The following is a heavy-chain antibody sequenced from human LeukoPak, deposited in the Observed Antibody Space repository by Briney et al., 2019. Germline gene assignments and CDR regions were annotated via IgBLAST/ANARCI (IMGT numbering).Heavy chain of an antibody. Sequence: GRSLRLSCAASGFTFSSYGMHWVRQAPGKGLEWVAVIWYDGSNKYYADSVKGRFTISRDNSKNTLYLQMNSLRAEDTAVYYCASASASWGATDYWGQGTLVTVSS. CDR2: IWYDGSNK. CDR1: GFTFSSYG. D-gene: IGHD1-26*01. J-gene: IGHJ4*02. CDR3: ASASASWGATDY. V-gene: IGHV3-33*01.